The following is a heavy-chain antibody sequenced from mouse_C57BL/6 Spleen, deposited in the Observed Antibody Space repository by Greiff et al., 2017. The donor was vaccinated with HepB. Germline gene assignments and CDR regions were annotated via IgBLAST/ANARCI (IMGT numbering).Heavy chain of an antibody. CDR1: GFTFSDYG. Sequence: EVQLVESGGGLVKPGGSLKLSCAASGFTFSDYGMHWVRQAPEKGLEWVAYISSGSSTIYYADTVKGRFTISRDNAKNTLFLQMTSLRSEDTAMYYCAREDHYYAMDYWGQGTSVTVSS. V-gene: IGHV5-17*01. J-gene: IGHJ4*01. CDR3: AREDHYYAMDY. CDR2: ISSGSSTI.